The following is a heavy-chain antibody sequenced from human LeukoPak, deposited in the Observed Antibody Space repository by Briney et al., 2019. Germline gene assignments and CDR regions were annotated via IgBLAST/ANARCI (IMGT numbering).Heavy chain of an antibody. CDR3: ANAPRNYDSSGYAY. J-gene: IGHJ4*02. Sequence: DSVKGRFTISRDNSKNTLYLQMNSLRAEDTAVYYCANAPRNYDSSGYAYWGQGTLVTVSS. D-gene: IGHD3-22*01. V-gene: IGHV3-30*02.